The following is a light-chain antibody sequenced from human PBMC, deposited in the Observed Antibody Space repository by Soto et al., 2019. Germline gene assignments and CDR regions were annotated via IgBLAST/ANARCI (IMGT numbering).Light chain of an antibody. CDR1: SSDVGAYNS. V-gene: IGLV2-14*03. CDR2: DVS. CDR3: ISFTSSTTLDSFV. Sequence: QSVLTQPASVSGSPGQSLTISCTGTSSDVGAYNSVSWYQQHPGKAPKLMIYDVSNRPSGISNRFSGSKSGNTASLTISGLQAEDEADYYCISFTSSTTLDSFVFGTATKLTVL. J-gene: IGLJ1*01.